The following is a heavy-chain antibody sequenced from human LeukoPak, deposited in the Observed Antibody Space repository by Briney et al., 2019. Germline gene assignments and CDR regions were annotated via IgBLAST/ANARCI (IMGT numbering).Heavy chain of an antibody. CDR2: IKSKTDGGTT. CDR1: GFTFSNAW. J-gene: IGHJ4*02. V-gene: IGHV3-15*01. D-gene: IGHD2-2*01. CDR3: TTTYCSSTSCYAGY. Sequence: PGGSLRLSCAASGFTFSNAWMSWLRQAPGKGLAWVGRIKSKTDGGTTDYAAPVKGRFTISRDDSKNTLYLQMNSLKTEDTAVYYCTTTYCSSTSCYAGYWGQGTLVTVSS.